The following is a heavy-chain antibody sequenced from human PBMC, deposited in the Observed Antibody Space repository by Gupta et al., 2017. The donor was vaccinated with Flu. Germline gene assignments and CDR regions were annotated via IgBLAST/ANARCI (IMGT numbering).Heavy chain of an antibody. Sequence: EVQLLESGGGLVQHGGSLRLSCAASGFTFSGYAMIWVRQAPGEGLEWVSAISGSGGSKYYADSVKGRFTISRDNSKNTLYLQMNSLRAEDTAVYYCAPSRYYGSGSHWDAFDIWGQGTMVTVSS. CDR2: ISGSGGSK. D-gene: IGHD3-10*01. CDR1: GFTFSGYA. J-gene: IGHJ3*02. V-gene: IGHV3-23*01. CDR3: APSRYYGSGSHWDAFDI.